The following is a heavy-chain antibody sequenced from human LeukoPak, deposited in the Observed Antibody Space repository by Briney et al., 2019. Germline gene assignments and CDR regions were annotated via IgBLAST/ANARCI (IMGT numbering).Heavy chain of an antibody. D-gene: IGHD3-9*01. CDR1: GFSLSNAW. V-gene: IGHV3-15*01. J-gene: IGHJ4*02. CDR3: STDPNSVYDAVTDSYTGVV. Sequence: GGSLRLSCAASGFSLSNAWMSWVRQAPGKGLEWVGQIKSKTDGGTTDDAAPVKGRFTISRDDSKKTLYLQMNSLKTEDTAVYYCSTDPNSVYDAVTDSYTGVVWGQGTLVTVSS. CDR2: IKSKTDGGTT.